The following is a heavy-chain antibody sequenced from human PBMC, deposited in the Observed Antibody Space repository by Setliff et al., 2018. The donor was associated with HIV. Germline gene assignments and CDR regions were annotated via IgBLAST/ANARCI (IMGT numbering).Heavy chain of an antibody. CDR2: ISGDTRII. D-gene: IGHD7-27*01. Sequence: LRLSCAASGFTFSSYSMNWVRQAPGKGLEWVSYISGDTRIINYADSVKGRFTISRDNAKNSLYLQMNSLRVEDTALYYCARDLNWGFDYWGQGTLVTVSS. CDR1: GFTFSSYS. CDR3: ARDLNWGFDY. V-gene: IGHV3-48*01. J-gene: IGHJ4*02.